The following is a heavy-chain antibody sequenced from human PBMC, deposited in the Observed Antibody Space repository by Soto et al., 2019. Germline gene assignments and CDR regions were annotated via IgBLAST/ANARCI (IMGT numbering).Heavy chain of an antibody. CDR1: GGSISSGGYY. CDR2: VYYSGST. D-gene: IGHD3-22*01. V-gene: IGHV4-31*03. CDR3: AIDRGGYYNFDY. J-gene: IGHJ4*02. Sequence: ASETLSLTCTVSGGSISSGGYYCSWIRQHPGKGLEWIGYVYYSGSTYYNPSLKSRVTISVDTSKNQFSLKLSSLTAADTAVYYCAIDRGGYYNFDYWGQGHLVTVSS.